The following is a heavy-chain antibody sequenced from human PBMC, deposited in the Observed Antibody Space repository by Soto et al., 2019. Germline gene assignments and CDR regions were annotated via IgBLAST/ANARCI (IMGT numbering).Heavy chain of an antibody. J-gene: IGHJ4*02. CDR2: INAVGSQV. CDR1: WFSICRRL. Sequence: PGGSPKALRGVVWFSICRRLVDLVPQAPGKGLEWVADINAVGSQVLYAASVMGRFTVSRDNAKKSLFLQMNSLRVEDTAFYYCARDPAWGSLDYWGLGTLVTVSS. V-gene: IGHV3-7*01. D-gene: IGHD7-27*01. CDR3: ARDPAWGSLDY.